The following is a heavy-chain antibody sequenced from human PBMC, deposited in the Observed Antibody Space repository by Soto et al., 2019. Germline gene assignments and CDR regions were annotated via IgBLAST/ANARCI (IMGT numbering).Heavy chain of an antibody. CDR3: ARDGAVAGNTNFDY. CDR2: INPNSGGT. D-gene: IGHD6-19*01. Sequence: GASVKVSCKAYGYTLTGYYMHWVRQAPGQGLEWMGWINPNSGGTNYAQKFQGWVTMTRDTSISTAYMELSRLRSDDTAVYYCARDGAVAGNTNFDYWGQGTLVTVSS. J-gene: IGHJ4*02. CDR1: GYTLTGYY. V-gene: IGHV1-2*04.